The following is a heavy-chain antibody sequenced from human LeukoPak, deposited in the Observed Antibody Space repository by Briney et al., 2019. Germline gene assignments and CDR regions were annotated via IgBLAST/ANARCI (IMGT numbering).Heavy chain of an antibody. D-gene: IGHD3-3*01. CDR2: ISGSGGST. CDR3: AKDPVPYYDFWSGSYYFDY. CDR1: GFTFSDYY. V-gene: IGHV3-23*01. Sequence: GGSLRLSCVASGFTFSDYYMSWVRQAPGKGLEWVSAISGSGGSTYYADSVKGRFTISRDNSKNTLYLQMNSLRAEDTAVYYCAKDPVPYYDFWSGSYYFDYWGQGTLVAVSS. J-gene: IGHJ4*02.